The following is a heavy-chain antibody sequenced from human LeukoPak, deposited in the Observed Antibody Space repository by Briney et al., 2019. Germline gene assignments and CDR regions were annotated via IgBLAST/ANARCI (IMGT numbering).Heavy chain of an antibody. CDR3: ARGVCGGDCYSTYYYYYYMDV. Sequence: SVKVSCKASGGTFSSYAISWVRQAPGQGLEWMGGIIPIFGTANYAQKFQGRVTITADKSTSTAYRELSSLRSEDTAVYYCARGVCGGDCYSTYYYYYYMDVWGKGTTVTISS. D-gene: IGHD2-21*02. CDR1: GGTFSSYA. J-gene: IGHJ6*03. CDR2: IIPIFGTA. V-gene: IGHV1-69*06.